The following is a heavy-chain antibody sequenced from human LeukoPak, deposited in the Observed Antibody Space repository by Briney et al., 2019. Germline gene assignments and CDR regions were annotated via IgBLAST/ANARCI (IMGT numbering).Heavy chain of an antibody. V-gene: IGHV4-59*08. Sequence: SETLSLTCTVSGGSISSDYWSWIRQPPGKGLEWIGYIYYTGSTNYNPSLKSRVTISVDTSKNQFSLKLSSVTAADTAVYYCARLGGNDAFDIWGQGTMVTVPS. D-gene: IGHD4-23*01. CDR1: GGSISSDY. CDR3: ARLGGNDAFDI. J-gene: IGHJ3*02. CDR2: IYYTGST.